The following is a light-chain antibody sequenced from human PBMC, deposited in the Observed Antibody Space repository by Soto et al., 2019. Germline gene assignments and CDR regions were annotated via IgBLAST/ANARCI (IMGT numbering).Light chain of an antibody. CDR1: QSVSSY. J-gene: IGKJ5*01. CDR3: QQRSNWPPL. CDR2: DAS. Sequence: EIVLTHSPATLSLSPVERATLSFSASQSVSSYLAWYQQKPGQAPRLLIYDASNRATGIPARFSGSGSGTDFTLTISSLEPEDFAVYYCQQRSNWPPLFGQGTRLEIK. V-gene: IGKV3-11*01.